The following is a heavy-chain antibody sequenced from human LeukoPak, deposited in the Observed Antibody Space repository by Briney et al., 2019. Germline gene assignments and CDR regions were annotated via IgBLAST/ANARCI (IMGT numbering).Heavy chain of an antibody. V-gene: IGHV3-23*01. Sequence: PGGSLRLSCAASGFTFSSYAMSWVRQAPGKGLEWVSAISGSGGSTYYADPVKGRFTISRDNSKNTLYLQMNSLRAEDTAVYYCAKVPDYGDYYFDYWGQGTLVTVSS. CDR1: GFTFSSYA. CDR2: ISGSGGST. CDR3: AKVPDYGDYYFDY. J-gene: IGHJ4*02. D-gene: IGHD4-17*01.